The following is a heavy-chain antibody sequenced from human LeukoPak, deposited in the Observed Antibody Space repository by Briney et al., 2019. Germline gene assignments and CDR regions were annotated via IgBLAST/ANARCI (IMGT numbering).Heavy chain of an antibody. V-gene: IGHV3-74*01. Sequence: PGGSLRLSCAASGFTFISYWMHWVRQSPGKGLVWVSRVDGDGSSTSYTDSVKDRFTISRDNAKNTVYLQMSSLRAEDSAVYYCARGGRKCDDAFDIRGQGTLVSVSS. CDR3: ARGGRKCDDAFDI. J-gene: IGHJ3*02. CDR2: VDGDGSST. CDR1: GFTFISYW.